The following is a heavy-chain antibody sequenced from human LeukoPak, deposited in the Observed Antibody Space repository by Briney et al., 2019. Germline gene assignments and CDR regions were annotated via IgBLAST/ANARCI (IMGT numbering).Heavy chain of an antibody. CDR1: GFTVRGNY. CDR2: IYGGGGT. CDR3: ARGTSHDYGDY. J-gene: IGHJ4*02. D-gene: IGHD2-8*01. V-gene: IGHV3-66*01. Sequence: GSLRLSCAASGFTVRGNYMSWVRQAPGKGLDWVSSIYGGGGTYYADSVKDRFTISRDISKNTLYLQMNSLRAEDTAVYYCARGTSHDYGDYWGQGTLVTVSS.